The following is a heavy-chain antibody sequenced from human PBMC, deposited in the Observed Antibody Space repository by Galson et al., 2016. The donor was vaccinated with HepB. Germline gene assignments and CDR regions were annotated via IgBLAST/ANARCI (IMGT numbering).Heavy chain of an antibody. CDR1: GGSISSNYW. CDR2: IYETGTA. D-gene: IGHD3-16*01. Sequence: SETLSLTCDVSGGSISSNYWWGWVRQSPEKGFEWIGEIYETGTANYNPSFTSRATISVHTPKNQISLRLDSVTAADTAVYYCTRGNLGTSATIAFDYWGQGTLVTVSS. V-gene: IGHV4-4*02. J-gene: IGHJ4*02. CDR3: TRGNLGTSATIAFDY.